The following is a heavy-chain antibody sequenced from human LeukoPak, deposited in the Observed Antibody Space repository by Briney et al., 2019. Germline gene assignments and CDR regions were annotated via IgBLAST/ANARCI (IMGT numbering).Heavy chain of an antibody. J-gene: IGHJ6*02. CDR2: ISAYNGNT. D-gene: IGHD2-2*01. Sequence: ASVKVSCKASGYTFTSYGISWVRQAPGQGLEWMGWISAYNGNTNYAQKLQGRVTMTTDTSTSTAYMELRSLRSDDTAVYYCARDSNIVVVPAARFYYYGMDVWGQGTTVTVSS. V-gene: IGHV1-18*01. CDR1: GYTFTSYG. CDR3: ARDSNIVVVPAARFYYYGMDV.